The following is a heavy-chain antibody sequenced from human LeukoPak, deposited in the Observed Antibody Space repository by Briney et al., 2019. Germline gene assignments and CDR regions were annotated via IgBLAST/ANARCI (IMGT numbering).Heavy chain of an antibody. Sequence: GASVKVSCKASGGTFSSYAISWVRQAPGQGLEWMGRIIPILGIANYAQKFQGRVTMTRNTSIGTAYMELSSLRSEDTAVYYCARGHTYYDFWSDYYKAGNWFDPWGQGTLVTVSS. V-gene: IGHV1-69*04. J-gene: IGHJ5*02. CDR2: IIPILGIA. CDR1: GGTFSSYA. CDR3: ARGHTYYDFWSDYYKAGNWFDP. D-gene: IGHD3-3*01.